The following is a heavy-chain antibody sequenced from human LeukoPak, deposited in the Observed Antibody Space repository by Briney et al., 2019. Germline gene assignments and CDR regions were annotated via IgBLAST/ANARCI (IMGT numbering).Heavy chain of an antibody. Sequence: GGSLRLSCAASGFTFSDYYMSWIRQAPGKGLEWVSYISSSGSTIYYADSVKGRFTISRDNAKNSLYLQMNSLRAEDTAVYYCARVCYYDSSGYYYGSDAFDIWGQGTMVTVSS. V-gene: IGHV3-11*01. J-gene: IGHJ3*02. D-gene: IGHD3-22*01. CDR3: ARVCYYDSSGYYYGSDAFDI. CDR1: GFTFSDYY. CDR2: ISSSGSTI.